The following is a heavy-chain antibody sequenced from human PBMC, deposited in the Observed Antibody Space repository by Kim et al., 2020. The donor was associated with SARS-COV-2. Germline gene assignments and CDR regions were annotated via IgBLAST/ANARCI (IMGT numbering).Heavy chain of an antibody. V-gene: IGHV3-9*01. CDR2: ISWNGGTI. D-gene: IGHD4-17*01. CDR1: GFTFSHYA. CDR3: AKDKGPYGDRSFDY. J-gene: IGHJ4*02. Sequence: GGSLRLSCAASGFTFSHYAMHWVRQAPGKGLEWVSGISWNGGTIGYADSVKGRITISRDDARNSLYLQMDSLRSEDTALYYCAKDKGPYGDRSFDYWGQGTLLTVSS.